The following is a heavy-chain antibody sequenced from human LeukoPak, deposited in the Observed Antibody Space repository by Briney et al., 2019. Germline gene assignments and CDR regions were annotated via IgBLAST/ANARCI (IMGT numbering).Heavy chain of an antibody. CDR1: GGSISRYY. Sequence: SETLSLTCTVSGGSISRYYWSWIRQPPGKGLEWIGYISYSGSTDYNPSLKSRVTMSVGTSKNQFSLKLKSVTPADTAIYYCTRDRRDGYNYVDVWGQGTLDTVSS. D-gene: IGHD5-24*01. CDR3: TRDRRDGYNYVDV. J-gene: IGHJ4*02. V-gene: IGHV4-59*01. CDR2: ISYSGST.